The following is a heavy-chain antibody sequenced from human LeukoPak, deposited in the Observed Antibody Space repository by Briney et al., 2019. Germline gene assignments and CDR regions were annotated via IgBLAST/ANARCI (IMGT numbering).Heavy chain of an antibody. D-gene: IGHD6-19*01. CDR3: ARWYYSGWAFDY. J-gene: IGHJ4*02. CDR1: GGTISSYY. Sequence: SQTLSLFCTVSGGTISSYYWNCSWQPPGKGLEWIGYIHDSGSTKYTPSLKSRVAISVDTSKNQFSLKLSSVTAADTAVYYCARWYYSGWAFDYWGQGTLVTVSS. V-gene: IGHV4-59*08. CDR2: IHDSGST.